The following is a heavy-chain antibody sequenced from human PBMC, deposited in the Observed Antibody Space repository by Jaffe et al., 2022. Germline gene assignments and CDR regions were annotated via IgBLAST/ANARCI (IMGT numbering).Heavy chain of an antibody. V-gene: IGHV5-51*03. CDR1: GYSFTSYW. CDR2: IYPGDSDT. Sequence: EVQLVQSGAEVKKPGESLKISCKGSGYSFTSYWIGWVRQMPGKGLEWMGIIYPGDSDTRYSPSFQGQVTISADKSISTAYLQWSSLKASDTAMYYCARLIPHYDILEGGWYYFDYWGQGTLVTVSS. D-gene: IGHD3-9*01. CDR3: ARLIPHYDILEGGWYYFDY. J-gene: IGHJ4*02.